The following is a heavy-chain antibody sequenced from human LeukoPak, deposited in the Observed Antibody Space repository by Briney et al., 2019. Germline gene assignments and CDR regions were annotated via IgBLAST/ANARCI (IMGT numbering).Heavy chain of an antibody. CDR3: ARELYGSGSYWLDAFDI. J-gene: IGHJ3*02. CDR1: GGTFSSYA. D-gene: IGHD3-10*01. Sequence: ASVKVSCEASGGTFSSYAISWVRQAPGQGLEWMGRIIPILGIANYAQKFQGRVAITADKSTSTAYMELSSLRSEDTAVYYCARELYGSGSYWLDAFDIWGQGTMVTVSS. V-gene: IGHV1-69*04. CDR2: IIPILGIA.